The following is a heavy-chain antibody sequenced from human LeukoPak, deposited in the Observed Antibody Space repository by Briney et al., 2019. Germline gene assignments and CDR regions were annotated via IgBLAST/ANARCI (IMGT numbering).Heavy chain of an antibody. CDR1: GGSISSYY. V-gene: IGHV4-59*08. D-gene: IGHD3-10*01. J-gene: IGHJ4*02. Sequence: SETLPLTYTVSGGSISSYYWSWIRQPPGKGLEWIGYIYYSGSTNYNPSLKSRVTISVDTSKNQFSLKLSSATAADTAVYYCARHVGNSGSGSYLTYFDYWGRGTLVTVSS. CDR3: ARHVGNSGSGSYLTYFDY. CDR2: IYYSGST.